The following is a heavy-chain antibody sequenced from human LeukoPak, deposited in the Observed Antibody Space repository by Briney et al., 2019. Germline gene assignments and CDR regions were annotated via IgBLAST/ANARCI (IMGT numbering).Heavy chain of an antibody. CDR3: ARDRWTTVTTTGYYYYYMDV. D-gene: IGHD4-17*01. J-gene: IGHJ6*03. Sequence: SETLSLTCTVSGGSISSYYWSWIRQPAGKGLEWIGRIYTSGSTNYNPSLKSRVTMSVDTPKNQFSLKLSSVTAADTAVYYCARDRWTTVTTTGYYYYYMDVWGKGTTVTVSS. CDR1: GGSISSYY. V-gene: IGHV4-4*07. CDR2: IYTSGST.